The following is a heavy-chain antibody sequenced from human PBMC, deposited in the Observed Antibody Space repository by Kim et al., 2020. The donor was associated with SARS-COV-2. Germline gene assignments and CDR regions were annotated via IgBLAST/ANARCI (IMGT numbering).Heavy chain of an antibody. CDR3: AKKTVGATTYYGMDV. CDR1: GGTFSTHA. Sequence: SVKVSCKTSGGTFSTHAISWVRQAPGQGLEWMGGIIPIFGRGNYAQKFQGRVTITADESSSTAYMELSSLGSEDTAVYFCAKKTVGATTYYGMDVWGQG. D-gene: IGHD1-26*01. V-gene: IGHV1-69*13. CDR2: IIPIFGRG. J-gene: IGHJ6*02.